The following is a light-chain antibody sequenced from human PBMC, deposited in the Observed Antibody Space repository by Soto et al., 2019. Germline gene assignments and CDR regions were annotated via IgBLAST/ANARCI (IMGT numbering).Light chain of an antibody. V-gene: IGKV1-39*01. CDR1: QSIGKY. CDR3: QQSYSVPYT. Sequence: DIQMTQSPSFLSTSLGDRVTITCRASQSIGKYLNWYQQKPGKAPKALIFTVSSLRSGVPSRFSGCGSATDFTLTIDSLQPEDFATYFCQQSYSVPYTFGQGTKLVI. J-gene: IGKJ2*01. CDR2: TVS.